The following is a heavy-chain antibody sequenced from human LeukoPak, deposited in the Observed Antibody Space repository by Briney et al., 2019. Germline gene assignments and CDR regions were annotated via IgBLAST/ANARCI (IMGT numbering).Heavy chain of an antibody. CDR1: GGSISSYY. D-gene: IGHD3-22*01. V-gene: IGHV4-4*07. Sequence: SETLSLTCTVSGGSISSYYWSWIRQPVGKGLEWIGRIYTSGSTNYNPSLKSRVTMSVDTSKNQFSLKLSSVTAADTAVYYCARYYYDSSGYYYSWFDPWGQGTLVTVSS. CDR3: ARYYYDSSGYYYSWFDP. J-gene: IGHJ5*02. CDR2: IYTSGST.